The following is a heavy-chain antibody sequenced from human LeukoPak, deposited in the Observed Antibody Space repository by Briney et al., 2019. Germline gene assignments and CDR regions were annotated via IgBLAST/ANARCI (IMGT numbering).Heavy chain of an antibody. CDR1: GGSFSGYY. Sequence: SETLSLTCTVYGGSFSGYYWGWIRQPPGKGLEWIGEINHSGSTNYNPSLKSRVTISVDTTKNQFSLKLSSVTAADTAVYYCARVADIVVVPAAMQWFDPWGQGTLVTVSS. CDR3: ARVADIVVVPAAMQWFDP. V-gene: IGHV4-34*01. D-gene: IGHD2-2*01. J-gene: IGHJ5*02. CDR2: INHSGST.